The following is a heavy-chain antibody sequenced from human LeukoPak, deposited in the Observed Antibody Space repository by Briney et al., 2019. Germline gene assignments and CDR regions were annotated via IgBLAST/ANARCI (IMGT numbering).Heavy chain of an antibody. Sequence: GASVKVSCKASGYTFTSYGISWVRQAPGQGLEWMGWISAYNGNTNYAQKLQGRVTMTTGTSTSTAYMELRSLRSDDTAVYYCAREGTMVRGVIIHYYYGMDVWGQGTTVTVSS. CDR2: ISAYNGNT. D-gene: IGHD3-10*01. CDR1: GYTFTSYG. V-gene: IGHV1-18*01. J-gene: IGHJ6*02. CDR3: AREGTMVRGVIIHYYYGMDV.